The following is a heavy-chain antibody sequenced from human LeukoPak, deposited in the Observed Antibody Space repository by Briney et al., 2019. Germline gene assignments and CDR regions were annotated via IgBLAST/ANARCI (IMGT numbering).Heavy chain of an antibody. CDR1: GFTFSTYA. CDR3: ARGYIYGYHY. Sequence: PGGFLRLSCAASGFTFSTYAMSWVRQAPGKGLEWVSAISGNDGSTYYADSVKGRFTISRDNSKNTLFLQMNSLRAEDTAVYYCARGYIYGYHYWGQGTLVTVSS. J-gene: IGHJ4*02. D-gene: IGHD5-18*01. CDR2: ISGNDGST. V-gene: IGHV3-23*01.